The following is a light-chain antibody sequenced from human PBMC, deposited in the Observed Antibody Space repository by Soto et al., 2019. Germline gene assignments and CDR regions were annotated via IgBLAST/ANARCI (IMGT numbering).Light chain of an antibody. J-gene: IGKJ3*01. CDR2: GTS. V-gene: IGKV3-20*01. Sequence: IVLTQSPGTLSLSPGERATLTCRASQTITSFYLAWYQQKPGQAPRLLIYGTSTRATGIPDRFSGSCSGTDCTLTIRKLEPEDFAVNYCQQFSGSPHRFTFGPGTKVEVK. CDR1: QTITSFY. CDR3: QQFSGSPHRFT.